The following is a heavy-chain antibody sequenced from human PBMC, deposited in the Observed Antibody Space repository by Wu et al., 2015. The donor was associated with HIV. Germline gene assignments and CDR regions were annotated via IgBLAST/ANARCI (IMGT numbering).Heavy chain of an antibody. CDR3: VSSAGTSYYFDY. D-gene: IGHD2-2*01. Sequence: QVQLVQSGAEVKKPGASVKVSCKASGYTFTGYYMHWVRQAPGQGLEWMGWINPNSGGSGGTNYAQKFQGRVTMTRDTSISTAYMELSRLRSADTAVYYCVSSAGTSYYFDYVGPREPVVTVSS. CDR1: GYTFTGYY. J-gene: IGHJ4*02. CDR2: INPNSGGSGGT. V-gene: IGHV1-2*02.